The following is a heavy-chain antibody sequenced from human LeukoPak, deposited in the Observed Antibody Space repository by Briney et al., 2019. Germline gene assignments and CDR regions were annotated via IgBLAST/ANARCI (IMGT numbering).Heavy chain of an antibody. CDR3: ARNGRVRRVVKDLFEY. Sequence: ASVRVSCKTSGYTFTDYDITWVRQAPGQGLEWMGRVSPYNGNTYYSQRFQDRVIITKDTSTGTAYMDLRDLRTDDTAMYYCARNGRVRRVVKDLFEYWGQGTLVTVSS. J-gene: IGHJ4*02. V-gene: IGHV1-18*01. CDR1: GYTFTDYD. CDR2: VSPYNGNT. D-gene: IGHD3-10*01.